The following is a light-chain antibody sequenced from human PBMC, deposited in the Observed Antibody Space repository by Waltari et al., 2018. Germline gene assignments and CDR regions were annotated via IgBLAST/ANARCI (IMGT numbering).Light chain of an antibody. CDR1: QSVSSSY. CDR2: GAS. Sequence: EIVLTQSPGPLSLSPGERATLTCRASQSVSSSYLAWYQQKPGPAPRLLTHGASSRATGIPDRFSGSGSGTDFTLTISRLEPEDFAVYYCQQYGSSPTWTFGQGTKVEIK. J-gene: IGKJ1*01. V-gene: IGKV3-20*01. CDR3: QQYGSSPTWT.